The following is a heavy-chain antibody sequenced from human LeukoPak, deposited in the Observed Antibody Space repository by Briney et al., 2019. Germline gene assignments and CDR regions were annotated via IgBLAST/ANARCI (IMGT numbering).Heavy chain of an antibody. D-gene: IGHD3-10*01. CDR1: GFTFSGYS. CDR3: VSVIGWFGELFDNWFDP. J-gene: IGHJ5*02. Sequence: GGSLRLSCAASGFTFSGYSMNWGRQAPGKGLKWVSSISSSSSYIYYAASVKGRFTISRDNAKNSLYLQINSLRDEDTAVYYCVSVIGWFGELFDNWFDPWGQGTLVTVSS. V-gene: IGHV3-21*01. CDR2: ISSSSSYI.